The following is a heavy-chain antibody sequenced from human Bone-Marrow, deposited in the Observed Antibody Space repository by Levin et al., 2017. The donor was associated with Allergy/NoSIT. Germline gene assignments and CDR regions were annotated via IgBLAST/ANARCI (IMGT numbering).Heavy chain of an antibody. V-gene: IGHV3-15*01. CDR1: GFTFTDAW. J-gene: IGHJ4*02. CDR2: IKSKSDSGTT. Sequence: GGSLRLSCAASGFTFTDAWMSWIRQAPGKGLEWVGRIKSKSDSGTTDYAAPVKGRFAISRDDSKNTLYLQLNSLTTEDTAMYYCTTDPFSSGDFGREVVDGYWGQGILVTVSS. CDR3: TTDPFSSGDFGREVVDGY. D-gene: IGHD3-22*01.